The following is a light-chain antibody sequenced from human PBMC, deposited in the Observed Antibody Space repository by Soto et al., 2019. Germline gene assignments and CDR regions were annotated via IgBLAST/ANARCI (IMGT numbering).Light chain of an antibody. J-gene: IGKJ1*01. CDR2: DVS. CDR3: QQYNGYSRT. Sequence: VIWMTQSPSLLSASTGDRVTISCRMSQGISSYLAWYQQKPGKAPYLLISDVSSLERGVPSRFSGSGSGTEFTLTISRMQPDDFETFYCQQYNGYSRTFGQGTKVDIK. V-gene: IGKV1D-8*03. CDR1: QGISSY.